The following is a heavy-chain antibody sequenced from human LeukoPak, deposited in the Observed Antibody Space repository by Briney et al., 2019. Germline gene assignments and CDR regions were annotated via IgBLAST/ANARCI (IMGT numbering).Heavy chain of an antibody. CDR3: ASEYCSSTSCYYRRRWFDP. J-gene: IGHJ5*02. CDR2: INPSGGST. V-gene: IGHV1-46*01. CDR1: GYTFTSYY. Sequence: ASVKVSCKASGYTFTSYYMHWVRQAPGQGLEWMGIINPSGGSTSYAQKFQGRVTMTRDTSTSTVYMELSSLRSEDTAVYYCASEYCSSTSCYYRRRWFDPWGQGTWSPSPQ. D-gene: IGHD2-2*01.